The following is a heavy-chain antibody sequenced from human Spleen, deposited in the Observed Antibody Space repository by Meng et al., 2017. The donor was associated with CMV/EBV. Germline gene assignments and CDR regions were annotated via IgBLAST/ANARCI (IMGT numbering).Heavy chain of an antibody. Sequence: ASVKVSCKASGYTFTDYYIHWVRQAPGQGLEWMGWINPNSGGTNYAQRFQGRVIMTRDTSISTAYMELSSLRSDDTAVYYCARVNTGVRGWELPDWGQGTLVTVSS. CDR1: GYTFTDYY. J-gene: IGHJ4*02. D-gene: IGHD1-26*01. CDR2: INPNSGGT. CDR3: ARVNTGVRGWELPD. V-gene: IGHV1-2*02.